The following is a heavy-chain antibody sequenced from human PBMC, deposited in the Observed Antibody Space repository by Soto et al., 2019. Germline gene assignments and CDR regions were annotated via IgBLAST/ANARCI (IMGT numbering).Heavy chain of an antibody. CDR2: IIPIFGTA. J-gene: IGHJ4*02. V-gene: IGHV1-69*13. CDR1: GGTFSSYA. Sequence: SVKVSCKASGGTFSSYAISWVRQAPGQGLEWMGGIIPIFGTANYAQKFQGRVTITADESTSTAYMELSSLRSEDTAVYYCARDRVGATTHFDYWDQGTLVTVSS. CDR3: ARDRVGATTHFDY. D-gene: IGHD1-26*01.